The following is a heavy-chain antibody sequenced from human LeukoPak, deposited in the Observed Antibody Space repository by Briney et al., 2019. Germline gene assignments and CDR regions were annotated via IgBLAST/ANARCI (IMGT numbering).Heavy chain of an antibody. D-gene: IGHD6-19*01. CDR3: ARHKAVAGTHFDY. CDR1: GGSFSGYY. CDR2: IYYSGST. J-gene: IGHJ4*02. Sequence: SETLSLTCAVYGGSFSGYYWSWIRQPPGKGLEWIGYIYYSGSTNYNPSLKSRVTISVDTSKNQFSLKLSSVTAADTAVYYCARHKAVAGTHFDYWGQGTLVTVSS. V-gene: IGHV4-59*08.